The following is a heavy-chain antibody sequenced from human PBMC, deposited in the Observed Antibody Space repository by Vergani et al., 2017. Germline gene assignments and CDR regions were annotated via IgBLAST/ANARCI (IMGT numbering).Heavy chain of an antibody. D-gene: IGHD6-13*01. V-gene: IGHV3-48*03. CDR1: GFTFSSYE. CDR3: ASGRAAGTYYYYYGMDV. Sequence: EVQLVESGGGLVQPGGSLRLSCAASGFTFSSYEMNWVRQAPGKGLEWVSYISSSGSTIYYADSVKGRFTISRDNAKNSLYLQMNSLRAEDTAVYYCASGRAAGTYYYYYGMDVWAQGTTVIVSS. CDR2: ISSSGSTI. J-gene: IGHJ6*02.